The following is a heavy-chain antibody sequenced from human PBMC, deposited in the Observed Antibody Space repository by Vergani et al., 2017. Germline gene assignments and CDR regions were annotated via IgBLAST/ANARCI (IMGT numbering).Heavy chain of an antibody. CDR1: GFTFSNAW. V-gene: IGHV3-15*01. J-gene: IGHJ4*02. D-gene: IGHD3-16*02. CDR2: IKSKTDGGTT. Sequence: EVQLVESGGGLVKPGGSLRLSCAASGFTFSNAWMSWVRKAPGKGLEWVGRIKSKTDGGTTDYAAPVKGRFTNSRDASKNTLYLQMNSLKTEDTAVYYWTTDRSYDYVWGSYRYYRAFDYWGQGTLVTVSS. CDR3: TTDRSYDYVWGSYRYYRAFDY.